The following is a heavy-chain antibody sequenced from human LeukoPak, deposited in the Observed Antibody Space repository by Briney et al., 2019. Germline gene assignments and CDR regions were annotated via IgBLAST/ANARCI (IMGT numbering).Heavy chain of an antibody. Sequence: PSETLSLTCTVSGGSISSYYWGWIRQPPGKGLEWIGYIYYSGSTNHNPSLKSRVTISVDTSKNQFSLKMSSVTAADTAVYYCARVPSASAYHYMDVWGKGTTVTVSS. D-gene: IGHD6-13*01. CDR2: IYYSGST. CDR1: GGSISSYY. J-gene: IGHJ6*03. CDR3: ARVPSASAYHYMDV. V-gene: IGHV4-59*01.